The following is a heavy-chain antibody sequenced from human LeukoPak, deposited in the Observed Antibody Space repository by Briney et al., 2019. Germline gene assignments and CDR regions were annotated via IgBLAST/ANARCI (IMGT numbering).Heavy chain of an antibody. CDR3: ARDPSSVTLYFFDY. CDR2: IDANNGDT. V-gene: IGHV1-2*02. CDR1: GYTFRGNY. Sequence: ASVKVSCKASGYTFRGNYIHWLRQAPGQGLEWMGWIDANNGDTKSAQKFQGRVTMSRDTSISAAYMDLSSLSPDDAAVYYCARDPSSVTLYFFDYWGQGTLVTVSS. J-gene: IGHJ4*02. D-gene: IGHD4-11*01.